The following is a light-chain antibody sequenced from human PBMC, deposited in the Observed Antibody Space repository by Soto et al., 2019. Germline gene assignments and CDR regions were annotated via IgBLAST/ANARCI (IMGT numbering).Light chain of an antibody. CDR3: QQYGSSPWT. CDR2: GAS. V-gene: IGKV3-20*01. CDR1: QSVSSSY. J-gene: IGKJ1*01. Sequence: EIVLTQSPGTLSLSPGERDTLSCRASQSVSSSYLAWYQQKPGQAPRPLIYGASSRAIGIPDRFSGSGSGTDFTLTISRLEPENFAVYYCQQYGSSPWTFGQGTKFEIK.